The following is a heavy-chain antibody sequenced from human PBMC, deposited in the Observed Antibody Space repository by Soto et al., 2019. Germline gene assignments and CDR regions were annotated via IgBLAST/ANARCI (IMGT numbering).Heavy chain of an antibody. CDR2: ISGSGGST. CDR3: AKDGWGIAAAGIGWFGP. J-gene: IGHJ5*02. V-gene: IGHV3-23*01. Sequence: EVQLLESGGGLVQPGGSLRLSCAASGFTFSSYAMSWVRQAPGKGLEWVSAISGSGGSTYYADSVKGRFTISRDNSKNTLYVQMKSLRAEDTAVYFWAKDGWGIAAAGIGWFGPWGQGTLVIVS. CDR1: GFTFSSYA. D-gene: IGHD6-13*01.